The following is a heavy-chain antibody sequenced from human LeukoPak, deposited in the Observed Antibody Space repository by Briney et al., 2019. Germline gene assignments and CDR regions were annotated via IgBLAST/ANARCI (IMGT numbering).Heavy chain of an antibody. Sequence: GGSLRLSCAASGFTLSSHWMSWVRQAPGKGLEWGANIKPDGSEIYYVDSVKGRFTISRDNAKILLYLQMNSLRAEDTAVYYCARDIYYDSSGYYYWGQGTLVTVSS. CDR3: ARDIYYDSSGYYY. CDR2: IKPDGSEI. J-gene: IGHJ4*02. V-gene: IGHV3-7*01. D-gene: IGHD3-22*01. CDR1: GFTLSSHW.